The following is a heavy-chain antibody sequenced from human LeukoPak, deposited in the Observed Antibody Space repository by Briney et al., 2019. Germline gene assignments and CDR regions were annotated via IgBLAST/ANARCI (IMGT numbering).Heavy chain of an antibody. V-gene: IGHV1-8*01. CDR1: GYTFTSYD. J-gene: IGHJ4*02. D-gene: IGHD6-13*01. Sequence: ASVKVSCKASGYTFTSYDINWVRQATGQGLEWMGWMNPNSGDTSYTQTFQGRVTMTRDTSISTAYMELSSLRSDDTAVYYCARAQSLTAPAGTFANSWGQGTLVTVSP. CDR3: ARAQSLTAPAGTFANS. CDR2: MNPNSGDT.